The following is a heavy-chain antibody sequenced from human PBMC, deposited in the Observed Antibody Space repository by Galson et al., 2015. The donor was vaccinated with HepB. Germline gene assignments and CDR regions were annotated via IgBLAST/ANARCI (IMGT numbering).Heavy chain of an antibody. Sequence: SVKVSCKASGGTFSSYAISWVRQAPGQGLEWMGGIIPIFGTANYAQKFQGRVTITADESTSTAYMELSSLRSEDTAVYYCARVAVKYQLLRPYYFDYWGQGTLVTVSS. V-gene: IGHV1-69*13. D-gene: IGHD2-2*01. CDR2: IIPIFGTA. J-gene: IGHJ4*02. CDR1: GGTFSSYA. CDR3: ARVAVKYQLLRPYYFDY.